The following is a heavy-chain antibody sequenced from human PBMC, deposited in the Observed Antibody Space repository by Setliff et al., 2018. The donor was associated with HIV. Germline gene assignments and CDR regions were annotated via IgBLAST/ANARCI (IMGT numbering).Heavy chain of an antibody. J-gene: IGHJ4*02. V-gene: IGHV4-61*02. Sequence: LSLTCSVSGGSVSSGTDFWSWIRQPAGKGLEWIGRIYTSGSTKYNPSLDSRVTISVDTSKNQFSLNLRSVTAADTAVYYCAREPAAGAYYFDYWGQGTLVTVSS. CDR1: GGSVSSGTDF. D-gene: IGHD6-13*01. CDR2: IYTSGST. CDR3: AREPAAGAYYFDY.